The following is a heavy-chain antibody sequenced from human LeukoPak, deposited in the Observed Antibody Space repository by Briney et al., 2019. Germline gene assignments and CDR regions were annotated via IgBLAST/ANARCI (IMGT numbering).Heavy chain of an antibody. V-gene: IGHV3-30*03. CDR1: GFTFSDYY. CDR2: ISYDGSNK. CDR3: ATAYSSGWYYFDY. J-gene: IGHJ4*02. D-gene: IGHD6-19*01. Sequence: GGSLRLSCAASGFTFSDYYMSWIRQAPGKGLEWVAVISYDGSNKYYADSVKGRFTISRDNSKNTLYLQMNSLRAEDTAVYYCATAYSSGWYYFDYWGQGTLVTVSS.